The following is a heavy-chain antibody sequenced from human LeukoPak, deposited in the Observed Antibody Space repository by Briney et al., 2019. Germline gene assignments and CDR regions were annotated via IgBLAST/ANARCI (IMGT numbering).Heavy chain of an antibody. CDR3: TKTHFWSGYHDY. J-gene: IGHJ4*02. CDR1: GFTFSNAW. Sequence: GGSLRLPCAASGFTFSNAWMSWVRQAPGKGLEWVGRIKSKTDGGTTDYAAPVKGRFTISRDDSKNTLYLQMNSLKTEDTAVYYCTKTHFWSGYHDYWGQGTLVTVSS. D-gene: IGHD3-3*02. CDR2: IKSKTDGGTT. V-gene: IGHV3-15*01.